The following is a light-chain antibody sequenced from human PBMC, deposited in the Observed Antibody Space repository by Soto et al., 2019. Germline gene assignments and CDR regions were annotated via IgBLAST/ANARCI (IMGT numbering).Light chain of an antibody. J-gene: IGKJ3*01. CDR3: QQSYTTLFT. CDR1: QSISNY. V-gene: IGKV1-39*01. CDR2: AAS. Sequence: DIQMTQSPSSLSASVGARVTITCRASQSISNYLNWYQQKPGKAPKLLIYAASSLQSGVPSRFSGSGSGTDFTLTISSLQPEDFATYSCQQSYTTLFTFGPGTNVDI.